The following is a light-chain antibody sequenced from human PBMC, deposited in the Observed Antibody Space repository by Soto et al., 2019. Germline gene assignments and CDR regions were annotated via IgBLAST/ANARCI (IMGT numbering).Light chain of an antibody. J-gene: IGKJ4*01. CDR1: QGISTY. Sequence: DIQLTQSPSFLSASVGDRVTITCRASQGISTYLAWYQQKPGKAPKLLIYAASTLQSGVPSRFSGGGSGTEFTLTISSLQPEVFATYFCQQLHTYPRSFGGGTKVDI. CDR3: QQLHTYPRS. V-gene: IGKV1-9*01. CDR2: AAS.